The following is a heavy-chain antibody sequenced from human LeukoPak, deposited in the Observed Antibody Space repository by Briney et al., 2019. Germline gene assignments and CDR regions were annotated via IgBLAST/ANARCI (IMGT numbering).Heavy chain of an antibody. CDR3: ARGRKLRFLSGYFDY. CDR1: GGSFSGYY. V-gene: IGHV4-34*01. CDR2: INHSGST. Sequence: PSETLSLTCAVYGGSFSGYYWSWIRQPPGKGLEWIGEINHSGSTNYNPSLKSRVTISVDTSKNQFSLKLSSVTAADTAVYYCARGRKLRFLSGYFDYWGQGTLVTVSS. J-gene: IGHJ4*02. D-gene: IGHD3-3*01.